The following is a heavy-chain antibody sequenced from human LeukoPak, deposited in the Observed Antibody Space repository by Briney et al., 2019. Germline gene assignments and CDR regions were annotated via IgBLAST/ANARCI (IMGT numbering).Heavy chain of an antibody. J-gene: IGHJ4*02. CDR2: IYHSGST. CDR3: ARESRSYYYDSSGYYLFDY. Sequence: PSQTLSLTCAVSGGSISSGGYSWSWIRQPPGKGLEWIGYIYHSGSTYYNPSLKSRVTISVDRSKNQFSLKLSSVTVADTAVYYCARESRSYYYDSSGYYLFDYWGQGTLVTVSS. CDR1: GGSISSGGYS. D-gene: IGHD3-22*01. V-gene: IGHV4-30-2*01.